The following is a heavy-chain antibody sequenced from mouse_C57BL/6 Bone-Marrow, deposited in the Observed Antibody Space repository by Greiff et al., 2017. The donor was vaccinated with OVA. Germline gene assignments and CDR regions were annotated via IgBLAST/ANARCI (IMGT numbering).Heavy chain of an antibody. CDR3: ARHYYYGSSYPAWFAY. CDR1: GFTFSSYT. J-gene: IGHJ3*01. Sequence: EVKVVESGGGLVKPGGSLKLSCAASGFTFSSYTMSWVRQTPEKRLEWVATISGGGGNTYYPDSVKGRFTISRDNAKNTLYLQMSSLRSEDTALYYCARHYYYGSSYPAWFAYWGQGTLVTVSA. CDR2: ISGGGGNT. D-gene: IGHD1-1*01. V-gene: IGHV5-9*01.